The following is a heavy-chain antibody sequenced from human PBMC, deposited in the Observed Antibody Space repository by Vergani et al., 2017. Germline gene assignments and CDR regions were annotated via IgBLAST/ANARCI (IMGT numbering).Heavy chain of an antibody. CDR3: ARDIVDVMVRGSFLAASDAFDI. D-gene: IGHD3-10*01. V-gene: IGHV3-48*01. CDR1: GFTFSSYS. J-gene: IGHJ3*02. Sequence: EVQLVESGGGFLQPGGSLRLSCAASGFTFSSYSMNWVRQAPGKGLEWVSYISRSSSTISYANSVKGRFTISRDNAKNSLYLQMNSLRAEDTAVYYCARDIVDVMVRGSFLAASDAFDIWGQGTMVTVSS. CDR2: ISRSSSTI.